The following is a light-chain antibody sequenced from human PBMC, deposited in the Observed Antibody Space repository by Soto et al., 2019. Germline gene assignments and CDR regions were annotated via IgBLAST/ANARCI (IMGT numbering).Light chain of an antibody. V-gene: IGKV1-9*01. J-gene: IGKJ4*01. Sequence: DIQITQCTSSLSASVGDRVTISCQASQDISSYLVWYQQKAGKAPKLLIYAASTLQSGVPSRFSGSGSGTDFTLTIISLQPEDFATYYCQQLTSCPLTFDGGTKLDIK. CDR1: QDISSY. CDR3: QQLTSCPLT. CDR2: AAS.